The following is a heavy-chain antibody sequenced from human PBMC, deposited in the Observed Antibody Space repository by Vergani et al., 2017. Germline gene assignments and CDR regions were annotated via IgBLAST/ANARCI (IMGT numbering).Heavy chain of an antibody. D-gene: IGHD6-13*01. CDR3: TTGFPGSSWSSY. J-gene: IGHJ4*01. CDR1: GFTLTDYG. CDR2: VSNKEEGGTP. V-gene: IGHV3-49*03. Sequence: EVQLVESGGGLEQPGRSLRLSCRASGFTLTDYGISWFRQAPGKGLEWVGFVSNKEEGGTPEHAASVKGRFTISRDDSKSIAYLLMNSLKTEDTAVYYCTTGFPGSSWSSYWGEGTLVIVAS.